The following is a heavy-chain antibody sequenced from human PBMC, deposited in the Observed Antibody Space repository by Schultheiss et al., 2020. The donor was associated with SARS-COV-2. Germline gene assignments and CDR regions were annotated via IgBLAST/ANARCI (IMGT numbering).Heavy chain of an antibody. CDR1: GFNFSNAW. V-gene: IGHV3-15*01. CDR2: IKGGSDGGTA. Sequence: GGSLRLSCAASGFNFSNAWMTWIRQAPGRGLEWVGNIKGGSDGGTADYAAPVQCSFTISSDDSKDTVFLQMNSPKVEDTAVYYCSTLILWFGESSFYFDYWGQGALVTVSS. J-gene: IGHJ4*02. D-gene: IGHD3-10*01. CDR3: STLILWFGESSFYFDY.